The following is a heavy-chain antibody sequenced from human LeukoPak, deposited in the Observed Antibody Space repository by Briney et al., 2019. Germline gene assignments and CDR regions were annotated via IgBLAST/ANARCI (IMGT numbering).Heavy chain of an antibody. CDR2: ISSSSSYI. J-gene: IGHJ5*02. CDR1: GFTFSSYG. D-gene: IGHD6-6*01. Sequence: GRSLRLSCAASGFTFSSYGMHWVRQAPGKGLEWVSSISSSSSYIYYADSVKGRFTISRDNAKNSLYLQMNSLRAEDTAVYYCARGDSSSTWGQGTLVTVSS. V-gene: IGHV3-21*01. CDR3: ARGDSSST.